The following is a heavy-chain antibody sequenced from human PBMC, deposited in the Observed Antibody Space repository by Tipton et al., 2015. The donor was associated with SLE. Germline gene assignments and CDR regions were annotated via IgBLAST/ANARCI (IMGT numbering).Heavy chain of an antibody. D-gene: IGHD3-3*01. J-gene: IGHJ4*02. CDR3: ARGGLFWSPSLVAANYFDS. Sequence: TLSLTCTVSNGSINYYHWSWIRQPPGKGLEWIGWIYSSGTTSHNPSLKSRVTVSVDTSNNQFSLRLSSVTAADTATYYCARGGLFWSPSLVAANYFDSWGQGTLVTVSS. CDR1: NGSINYYH. V-gene: IGHV4-4*07. CDR2: IYSSGTT.